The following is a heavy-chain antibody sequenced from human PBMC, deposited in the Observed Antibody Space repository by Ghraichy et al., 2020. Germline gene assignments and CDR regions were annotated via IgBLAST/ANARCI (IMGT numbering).Heavy chain of an antibody. Sequence: GESLNISCKGSGYSFTSYWIGWVRQMPGKGLEWMGIIYPADSDTRYSPSFQGQVTISADKSISTAYLQWSSLKASDTAIYYCVRLGRGNWFDPWGQGTLVTVSS. J-gene: IGHJ5*02. CDR2: IYPADSDT. CDR3: VRLGRGNWFDP. CDR1: GYSFTSYW. V-gene: IGHV5-51*01. D-gene: IGHD1-26*01.